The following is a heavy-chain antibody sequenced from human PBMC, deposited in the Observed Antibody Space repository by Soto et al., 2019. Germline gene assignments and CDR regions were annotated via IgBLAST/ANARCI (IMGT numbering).Heavy chain of an antibody. J-gene: IGHJ6*02. CDR2: IVPIFGTT. CDR3: ARVEALAGLYNYHELDV. CDR1: GGTFSNYA. Sequence: QVQLVQSGAEVKKPGSSVKVSCKVSGGTFSNYAIDWVRLAPGHGLEWMGGIVPIFGTTYYTQKFQGRATIIADDSTTTAYLEMSSLRSEDTDIYYCARVEALAGLYNYHELDVWGQGTAVTVSS. D-gene: IGHD3-9*01. V-gene: IGHV1-69*12.